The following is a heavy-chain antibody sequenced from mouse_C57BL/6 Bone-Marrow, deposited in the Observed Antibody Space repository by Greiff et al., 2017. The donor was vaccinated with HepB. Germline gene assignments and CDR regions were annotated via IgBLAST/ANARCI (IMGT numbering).Heavy chain of an antibody. J-gene: IGHJ4*01. Sequence: EVQVVESGGGLVKPGGSLKLSCAASGFTFSDYGMHWVRQAPEKGLEWVAYISSGSSTIYYADTVKGRFTISRDNAKNTLFLQMTSLRSEDTAMYYCARNYGSSYEGYAMDYWGQGTSVTVSS. CDR1: GFTFSDYG. D-gene: IGHD1-1*01. CDR3: ARNYGSSYEGYAMDY. CDR2: ISSGSSTI. V-gene: IGHV5-17*01.